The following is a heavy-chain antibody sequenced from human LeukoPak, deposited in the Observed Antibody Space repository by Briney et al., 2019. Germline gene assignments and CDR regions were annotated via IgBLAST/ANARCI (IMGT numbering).Heavy chain of an antibody. CDR3: ARIVLTPPYGMDV. V-gene: IGHV3-21*01. D-gene: IGHD2/OR15-2a*01. CDR1: RFTFSSYS. Sequence: GGSLRLSCVASRFTFSSYSMTWVRRAPGTGLEWVSSISFGGGHIFYTDSVKDRFTIFRDDSKNSLYLEMNSLRAEDTAVYFCARIVLTPPYGMDVWGQGTTVTVSS. CDR2: ISFGGGHI. J-gene: IGHJ6*02.